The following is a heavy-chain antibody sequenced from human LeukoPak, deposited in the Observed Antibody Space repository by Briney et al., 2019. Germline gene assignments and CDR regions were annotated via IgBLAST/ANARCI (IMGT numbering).Heavy chain of an antibody. V-gene: IGHV3-7*01. Sequence: PGGSLRLSCAASGFTFSNYWMSWVRQAPGKGLEWVANIKHDGSEKYYLDSVKGRFTISRDNAMNSLYLQISSLRVEDTAVYYCASYGYSGTMDVWGQGTTVTVSS. CDR1: GFTFSNYW. CDR2: IKHDGSEK. D-gene: IGHD5-12*01. CDR3: ASYGYSGTMDV. J-gene: IGHJ6*02.